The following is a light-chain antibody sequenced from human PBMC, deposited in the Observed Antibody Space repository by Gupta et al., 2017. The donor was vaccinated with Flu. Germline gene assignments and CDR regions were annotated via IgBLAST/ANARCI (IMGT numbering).Light chain of an antibody. CDR2: DAP. V-gene: IGKV3-11*01. J-gene: IGKJ3*01. CDR3: QKRGSWPRISKFT. Sequence: EIVLTQSPATLYLSPGERATLSCRASQTFGNYFAWYQQKRGQAPRLLIYDAPKRATGIPARFSGSGSGTDFTLTISSLEPEDFAVYYCQKRGSWPRISKFTFGHGTTVDIK. CDR1: QTFGNY.